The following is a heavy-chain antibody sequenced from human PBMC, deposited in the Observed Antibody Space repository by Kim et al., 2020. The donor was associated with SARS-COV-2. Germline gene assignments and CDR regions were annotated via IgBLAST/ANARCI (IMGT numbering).Heavy chain of an antibody. CDR1: GGSISSSSYY. CDR2: IYYSGST. V-gene: IGHV4-39*02. J-gene: IGHJ4*02. Sequence: SETLSLTCTVSGGSISSSSYYWGWIRQPPGKGLEWIGSIYYSGSTYYNPSLKSRVTISVDTSKNQFSLKLSSVTAADTAVYYCARERHGSAHPLDYWGQGTLVTVSS. CDR3: ARERHGSAHPLDY. D-gene: IGHD3-10*01.